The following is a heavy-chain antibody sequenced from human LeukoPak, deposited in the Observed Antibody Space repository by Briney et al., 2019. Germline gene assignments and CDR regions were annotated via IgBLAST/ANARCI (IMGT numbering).Heavy chain of an antibody. CDR1: GFTFSSYA. J-gene: IGHJ4*02. V-gene: IGHV3-64*01. CDR3: ARTTSYVSSYYFDY. D-gene: IGHD3-16*01. CDR2: ISSNGGST. Sequence: GGSLRLSCAASGFTFSSYAMHWVRQAPGKGLEYVSAISSNGGSTYYANSVKGRFTISRDNSKNTLYLQMGSLRAEDMAVYYCARTTSYVSSYYFDYRGQGTLVTVSS.